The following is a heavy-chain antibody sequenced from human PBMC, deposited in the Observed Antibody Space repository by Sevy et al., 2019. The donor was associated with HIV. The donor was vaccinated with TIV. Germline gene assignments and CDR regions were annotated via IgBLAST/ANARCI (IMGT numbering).Heavy chain of an antibody. J-gene: IGHJ4*02. V-gene: IGHV3-11*01. CDR3: ARGDSYGSF. D-gene: IGHD5-18*01. CDR2: VDPSGTIT. Sequence: GGSLRLSCAASGFAFSAFYMTWIRQSPGKGLERLSHVDPSGTITFYADSVKGRFTVSRDNAKNSLFLQMHSLRADDTALYYCARGDSYGSFWGQGTSVTVSS. CDR1: GFAFSAFY.